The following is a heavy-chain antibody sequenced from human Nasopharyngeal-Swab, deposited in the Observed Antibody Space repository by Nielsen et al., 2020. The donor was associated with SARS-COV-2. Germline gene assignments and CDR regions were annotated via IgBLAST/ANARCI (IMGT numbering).Heavy chain of an antibody. CDR3: AGYYYDSSGYSRGDFDY. V-gene: IGHV3-23*01. D-gene: IGHD3-22*01. CDR2: ISGSGGST. Sequence: GGSLRLSCAASGFTFSSYAMSWVRQAPGKGREWVSAISGSGGSTYYANSVKGRFTISRDNSKNTLYLQMNSLRAEDTAVYYCAGYYYDSSGYSRGDFDYWGQGTLVTVSS. CDR1: GFTFSSYA. J-gene: IGHJ4*02.